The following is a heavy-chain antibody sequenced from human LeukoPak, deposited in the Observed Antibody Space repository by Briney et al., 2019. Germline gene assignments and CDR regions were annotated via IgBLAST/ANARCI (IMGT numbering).Heavy chain of an antibody. CDR1: GFTVSSNY. CDR2: ISYDGSNK. CDR3: ARGRSRAAAGIYYYMDV. D-gene: IGHD6-13*01. J-gene: IGHJ6*03. V-gene: IGHV3-30-3*01. Sequence: GGSLRLSCAASGFTVSSNYMSWVRQAPGKGLEWVAVISYDGSNKYYADSVKGRFTISRDNSKNTLYLQMNSLRAEDTAVYYCARGRSRAAAGIYYYMDVWGKGTTVTVSS.